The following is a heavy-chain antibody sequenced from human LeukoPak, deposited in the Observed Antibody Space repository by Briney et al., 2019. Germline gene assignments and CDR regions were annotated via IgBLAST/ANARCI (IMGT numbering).Heavy chain of an antibody. V-gene: IGHV3-33*01. CDR1: GFTFSSYG. J-gene: IGHJ4*02. Sequence: QPGRSLRLSCAASGFTFSSYGMHWVRQAPGKGLKWVAVIWYDGSNKYYADSVEGRFTISRDNSKNTLYLQMNSLRAEDTAVYYCARDRGDKPRQSPPGYWGQGTLVTVSS. CDR2: IWYDGSNK. CDR3: ARDRGDKPRQSPPGY. D-gene: IGHD2-21*02.